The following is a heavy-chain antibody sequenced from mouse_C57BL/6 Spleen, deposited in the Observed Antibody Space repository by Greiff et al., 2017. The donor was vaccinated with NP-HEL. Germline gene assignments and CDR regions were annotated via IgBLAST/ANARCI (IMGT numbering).Heavy chain of an antibody. CDR3: ARITTYYFDY. J-gene: IGHJ2*01. D-gene: IGHD1-1*01. Sequence: EVKLVESGPGLVKPSQSLSLTCSVTGYSITSGYYWNWIRQFPGNKLEWMGYISYDGSNNYNPSLKNRISITRDTSKNQFFLKLNSVTTEDTATYYCARITTYYFDYWGQGTTLTVSS. V-gene: IGHV3-6*01. CDR1: GYSITSGYY. CDR2: ISYDGSN.